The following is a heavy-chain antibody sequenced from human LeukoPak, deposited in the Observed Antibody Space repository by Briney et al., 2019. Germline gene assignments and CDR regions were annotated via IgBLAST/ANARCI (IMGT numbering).Heavy chain of an antibody. D-gene: IGHD5-24*01. CDR1: GGTFSSYT. Sequence: SSVKVSCKASGGTFSSYTISWVRQAPGQGFEWMGRIIPILGIANYAQKFQGRVTITADKSTSTAYMELSSLRSEDTAVYYCARLSDGYNFDYWGQGTLVTVSS. J-gene: IGHJ4*02. CDR2: IIPILGIA. V-gene: IGHV1-69*02. CDR3: ARLSDGYNFDY.